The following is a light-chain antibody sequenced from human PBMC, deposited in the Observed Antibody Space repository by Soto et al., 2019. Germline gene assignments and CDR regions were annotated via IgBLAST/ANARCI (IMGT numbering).Light chain of an antibody. CDR3: HKCDRPPWT. Sequence: EIVLTQSPGTLSLSPGERATLSCRASQSLSSNYLAWYQQKPGQAPRLLIYGASSRATGIPDRFSGSGSGTTFTLTISRLEHEDFAVFYCHKCDRPPWTFGQGTKVDIK. CDR1: QSLSSNY. V-gene: IGKV3-20*01. J-gene: IGKJ1*01. CDR2: GAS.